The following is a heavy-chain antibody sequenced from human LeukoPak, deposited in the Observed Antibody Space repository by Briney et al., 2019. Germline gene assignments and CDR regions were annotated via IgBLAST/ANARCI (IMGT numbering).Heavy chain of an antibody. D-gene: IGHD3-3*01. J-gene: IGHJ5*02. Sequence: ASVTVSCKASGYTFTSYDINWVRQATGQGLEWMGWMNPNSGNTGYAQKFQGRVTMTRNTSISTAYMELSSLRSEDTAVYYCARGPEIPYYDFWSGYRPANWFDPWGQGTLVTVSS. CDR2: MNPNSGNT. CDR1: GYTFTSYD. CDR3: ARGPEIPYYDFWSGYRPANWFDP. V-gene: IGHV1-8*01.